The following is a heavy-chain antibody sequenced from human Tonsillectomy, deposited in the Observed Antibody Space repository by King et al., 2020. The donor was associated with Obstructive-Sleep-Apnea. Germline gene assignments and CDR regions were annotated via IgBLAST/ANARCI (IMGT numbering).Heavy chain of an antibody. CDR2: ISGSASST. Sequence: VQLVESGGGLVQPGGSLRLSCVASGFSFSSFAMSWVRQPPGKGLEWVSVISGSASSTHYADAVKGRFTISRDNSKNTLYLQMNSLRAEDTALYYCAKEGSYTGSGSYYTDYWGQGTLVTVSS. CDR3: AKEGSYTGSGSYYTDY. V-gene: IGHV3-23*04. CDR1: GFSFSSFA. D-gene: IGHD3-10*01. J-gene: IGHJ4*02.